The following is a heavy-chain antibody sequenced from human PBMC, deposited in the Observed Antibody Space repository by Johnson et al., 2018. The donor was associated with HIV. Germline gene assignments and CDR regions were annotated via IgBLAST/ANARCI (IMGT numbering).Heavy chain of an antibody. Sequence: QMLLVESGGGVVQPGRSLRLSCAASGFTFSSYGMHWVRHAPGKGLEWVAVIWYDGSNKYYADSVKGRFTISRDNSKNTLYLQMNSLRAEDTAVYYCAREGRGAPHDAFDIWGQGTMVTVSS. J-gene: IGHJ3*02. CDR2: IWYDGSNK. D-gene: IGHD2-15*01. V-gene: IGHV3-33*01. CDR3: AREGRGAPHDAFDI. CDR1: GFTFSSYG.